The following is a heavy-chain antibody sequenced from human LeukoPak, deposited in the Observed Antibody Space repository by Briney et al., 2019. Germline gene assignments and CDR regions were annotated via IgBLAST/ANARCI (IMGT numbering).Heavy chain of an antibody. J-gene: IGHJ4*02. Sequence: GGSLRLSCAASGFTFSTSGMHWVRQAPGKGLEWVAFIRYDGRNKYYAESVKGRFTISRDNSKNTLYLQMNSLRAEDTAVYYCAKDSARKSIVGSTTRGVNDYWGQGTLVPVSS. CDR2: IRYDGRNK. V-gene: IGHV3-30*02. D-gene: IGHD1-26*01. CDR1: GFTFSTSG. CDR3: AKDSARKSIVGSTTRGVNDY.